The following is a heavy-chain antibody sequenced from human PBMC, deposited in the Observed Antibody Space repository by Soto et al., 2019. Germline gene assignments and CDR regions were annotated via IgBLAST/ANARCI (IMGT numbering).Heavy chain of an antibody. Sequence: PGGSLRLSCSASGFTFSSFSMHWVRQAPGKGLEYVSGISSNGVTTYYADSVRGRFTISRDNSKNTLYLEMNSLRAEDTAVYYCVVDTSGLLDYWGQGTQVTVSS. J-gene: IGHJ4*02. CDR1: GFTFSSFS. CDR2: ISSNGVTT. V-gene: IGHV3-64D*08. CDR3: VVDTSGLLDY. D-gene: IGHD3-22*01.